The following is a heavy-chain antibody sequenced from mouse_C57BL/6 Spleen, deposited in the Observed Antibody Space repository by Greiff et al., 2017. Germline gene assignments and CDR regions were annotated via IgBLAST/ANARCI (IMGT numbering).Heavy chain of an antibody. CDR1: GYSITSGYY. Sequence: DVHLVESGPGLVKPSQSLSLTCSVTGYSITSGYYWNWIRQFPGNKLEWMGYISYDGSNNYNPSLKIRISITRDTSKNQFFLKLNSVTTEDTATYYCARDSSGAMDYWGQGTSVTVSS. J-gene: IGHJ4*01. V-gene: IGHV3-6*01. CDR2: ISYDGSN. CDR3: ARDSSGAMDY.